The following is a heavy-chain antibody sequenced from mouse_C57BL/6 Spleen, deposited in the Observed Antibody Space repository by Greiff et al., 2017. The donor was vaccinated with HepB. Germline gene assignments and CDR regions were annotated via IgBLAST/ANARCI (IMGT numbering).Heavy chain of an antibody. CDR3: ARRPPGVAPYAMDY. CDR2: FDPEDGET. V-gene: IGHV14-2*01. CDR1: GFNIQDYY. D-gene: IGHD1-1*01. J-gene: IGHJ4*01. Sequence: EVKLQESGAELVKPGASVKLSCTASGFNIQDYYMHWVKQRTEQGLEWIGRFDPEDGETKYAPKFQGKATITADTSSNTAYLQLSSLTSEDTAVYYCARRPPGVAPYAMDYWGQGTSVTVSS.